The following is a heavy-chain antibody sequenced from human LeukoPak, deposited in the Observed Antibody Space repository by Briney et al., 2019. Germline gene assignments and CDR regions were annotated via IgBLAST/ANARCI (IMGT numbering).Heavy chain of an antibody. J-gene: IGHJ2*01. D-gene: IGHD4-17*01. CDR3: ARGLGDYVEDWYFDL. CDR1: GGSISSYY. Sequence: PSETLSLTCTVSGGSISSYYWSWIRQPPGKGLEWIGYIYNSGSTNYNPSLESRITISVDTSKNQFSLKLSSVTAADTAVYYCARGLGDYVEDWYFDLWGRGTLVTVSS. V-gene: IGHV4-59*01. CDR2: IYNSGST.